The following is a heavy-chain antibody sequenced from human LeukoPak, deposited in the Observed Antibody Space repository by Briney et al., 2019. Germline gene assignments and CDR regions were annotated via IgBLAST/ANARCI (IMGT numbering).Heavy chain of an antibody. J-gene: IGHJ4*02. CDR1: GFTFSSYA. CDR2: ISGSGGST. CDR3: ASRGYSGYDPQPVDY. Sequence: PGGSLRLSCAASGFTFSSYAMSWVRPAPGKGLEWVSAISGSGGSTYYADSVKGRFTISRDNSKNTLYLQMNSLRAEDTAVYYCASRGYSGYDPQPVDYWGQGTLVTVSS. V-gene: IGHV3-23*01. D-gene: IGHD5-12*01.